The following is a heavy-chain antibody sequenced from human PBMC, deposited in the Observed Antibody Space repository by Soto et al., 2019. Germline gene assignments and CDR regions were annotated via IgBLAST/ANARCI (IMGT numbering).Heavy chain of an antibody. J-gene: IGHJ1*01. CDR3: ARDCGGDCSNSNEYFQH. D-gene: IGHD2-21*02. V-gene: IGHV4-4*07. CDR2: IFSSGST. Sequence: SETLSLTCTVSGGSINTFYWSWVRQPAGKGLEWIGRIFSSGSTSFNPSLESRVTISVDTSKNQFSLKLSSVTAADTAVYYCARDCGGDCSNSNEYFQHWGQGTLVTVSS. CDR1: GGSINTFY.